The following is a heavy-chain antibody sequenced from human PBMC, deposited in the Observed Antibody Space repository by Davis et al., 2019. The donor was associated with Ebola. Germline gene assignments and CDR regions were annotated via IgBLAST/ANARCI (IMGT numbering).Heavy chain of an antibody. CDR2: ISGSGGST. CDR3: AKSGLSFGVVKYHYGMDV. D-gene: IGHD3-3*01. J-gene: IGHJ6*04. Sequence: GESLKISCAASGFTFASYAMTWVRQAPGKGLEWVSAISGSGGSTYYADSVKGRFTSSRDNSKKTLYLQMNSLRAEDTAVYYCAKSGLSFGVVKYHYGMDVWGKGTTVTVSS. V-gene: IGHV3-23*01. CDR1: GFTFASYA.